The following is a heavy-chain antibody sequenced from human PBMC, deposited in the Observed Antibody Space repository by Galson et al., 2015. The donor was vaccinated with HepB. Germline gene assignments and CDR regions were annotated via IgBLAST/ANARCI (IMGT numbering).Heavy chain of an antibody. CDR2: IWYDGSNK. V-gene: IGHV3-33*01. J-gene: IGHJ4*02. CDR3: AREYCSSTSCYVLDY. CDR1: GFTFSSYG. D-gene: IGHD2-2*01. Sequence: SLRLSCAASGFTFSSYGMHWVRQAPGKGLEWVAVIWYDGSNKYYADSVKGRFTISRDNSKNTLYLQMNSLRAEDTAVYYCAREYCSSTSCYVLDYWGQGTLVTVSS.